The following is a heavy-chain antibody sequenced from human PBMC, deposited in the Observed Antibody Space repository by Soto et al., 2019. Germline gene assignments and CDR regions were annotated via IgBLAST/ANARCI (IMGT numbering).Heavy chain of an antibody. CDR2: LIPLFGTT. Sequence: QVQLVQSGAEVKKPGSSVKVSCEASGGTFSGHAISWVRQAPGQGPEWMGGLIPLFGTTQHAQNFQDRLTITAAKSTSTASMELTSLRFEDTAIYYCARGPNWGYRFDSWGQGTLVTVSS. CDR3: ARGPNWGYRFDS. CDR1: GGTFSGHA. V-gene: IGHV1-69*06. D-gene: IGHD7-27*01. J-gene: IGHJ4*02.